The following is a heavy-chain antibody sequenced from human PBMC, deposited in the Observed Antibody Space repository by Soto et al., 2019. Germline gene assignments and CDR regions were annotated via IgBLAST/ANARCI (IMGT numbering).Heavy chain of an antibody. CDR3: ARELGRTGADF. J-gene: IGHJ4*02. CDR2: ITPMFDTP. D-gene: IGHD1-1*01. Sequence: QVQLVQSGAEVKKPGSSVKVSCKASGGTLSSYRISWVRQAPGQGLEWMGGITPMFDTPNYAQKIQGRVTITADESTSTAYMELTSLRSDDTAVYYCARELGRTGADFWGQGTLVTVSS. V-gene: IGHV1-69*01. CDR1: GGTLSSYR.